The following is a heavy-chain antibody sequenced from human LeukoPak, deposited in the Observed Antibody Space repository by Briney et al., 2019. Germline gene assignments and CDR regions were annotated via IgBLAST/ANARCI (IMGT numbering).Heavy chain of an antibody. J-gene: IGHJ6*02. CDR3: ARADGTTPLYYYYGMDV. D-gene: IGHD1-1*01. CDR2: IIPIFGTA. Sequence: ASVKVSCKASGGTLSSYAISWVRQAPGQGLEWMGGIIPIFGTANYAQKFQGRVTITADESTSTAYMELSSLRSEDTAVYYCARADGTTPLYYYYGMDVWGQGTTVTVFS. CDR1: GGTLSSYA. V-gene: IGHV1-69*13.